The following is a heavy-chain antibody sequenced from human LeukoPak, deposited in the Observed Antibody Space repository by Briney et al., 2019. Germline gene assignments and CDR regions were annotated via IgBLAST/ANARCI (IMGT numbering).Heavy chain of an antibody. D-gene: IGHD3-10*01. Sequence: PSETLSLTCNVYGGAFSGYYWSWIRQPPGEGLEWIGEINNSGSTNYNPSLKRRVTISLDTSKNQSSLKLSSVTAADTAVYYYARDSGTTGEVKFDPWGQGTLVTVSS. CDR3: ARDSGTTGEVKFDP. CDR1: GGAFSGYY. CDR2: INNSGST. J-gene: IGHJ5*02. V-gene: IGHV4-34*01.